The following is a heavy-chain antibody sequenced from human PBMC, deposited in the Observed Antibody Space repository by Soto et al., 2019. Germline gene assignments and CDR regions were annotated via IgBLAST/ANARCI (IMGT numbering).Heavy chain of an antibody. CDR3: ARDLRRNSGSYFDY. CDR2: INSDGSST. Sequence: GGSLRLSCAASGFTFSSYWMHWVRQAPGKGLVWVSHINSDGSSTTYADSVKGRFTISRDNAKNTLYLQVSSLRAEDTAIYYCARDLRRNSGSYFDYWGQGTPVTVSS. V-gene: IGHV3-74*01. J-gene: IGHJ4*02. D-gene: IGHD1-26*01. CDR1: GFTFSSYW.